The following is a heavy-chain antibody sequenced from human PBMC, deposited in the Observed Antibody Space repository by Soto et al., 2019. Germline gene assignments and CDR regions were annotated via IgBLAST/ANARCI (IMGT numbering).Heavy chain of an antibody. J-gene: IGHJ4*02. CDR2: ISYDGNNE. V-gene: IGHV3-30*18. CDR3: AKDTYYHDSSGYYVLDH. CDR1: GFTFSSYG. Sequence: QVQLVESGGGVVQPGRSLSLSCTASGFTFSSYGMHWVRQTPGMGLEWVAHISYDGNNEHYTDSVKGRFTISRDNSKNTVDLQMNSLRTEDTALYYCAKDTYYHDSSGYYVLDHWGQGTLVTVSS. D-gene: IGHD3-22*01.